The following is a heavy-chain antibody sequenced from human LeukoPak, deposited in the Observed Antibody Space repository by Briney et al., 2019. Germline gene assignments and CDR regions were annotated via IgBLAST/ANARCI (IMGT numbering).Heavy chain of an antibody. CDR3: ASTYYDFYDYFDY. CDR2: ISSSGSTI. Sequence: GGSLRLSCVASGFTFSSYSMRWVRQAPGKGLEWVSYISSSGSTIYYADSVKGRFTISRDNAKNSLYLQMNSLRAEDTAVYYCASTYYDFYDYFDYWGQGTLVTVSS. J-gene: IGHJ4*02. D-gene: IGHD3-3*01. CDR1: GFTFSSYS. V-gene: IGHV3-48*04.